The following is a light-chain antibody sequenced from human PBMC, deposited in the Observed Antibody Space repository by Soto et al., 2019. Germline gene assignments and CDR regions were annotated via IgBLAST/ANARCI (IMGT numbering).Light chain of an antibody. J-gene: IGLJ1*01. CDR1: SRDVGGYNY. CDR2: DVS. Sequence: ALTQPASVSGSPVHSITTSCTGTSRDVGGYNYVSWYQHHPGKVPKLVIYDVSKRPSGVSDRFSGSKSGNTASLTISGLQAEDEADYYCSSYSNSTTLYVFGTGTKVTVL. V-gene: IGLV2-14*03. CDR3: SSYSNSTTLYV.